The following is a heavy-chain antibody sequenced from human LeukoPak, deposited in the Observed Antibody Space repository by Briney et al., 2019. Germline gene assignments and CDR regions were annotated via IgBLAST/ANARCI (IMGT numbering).Heavy chain of an antibody. J-gene: IGHJ4*02. V-gene: IGHV4-30-4*08. Sequence: KPSETLSLTCTVSGGSISSYYWSWIRQPPGKGLEWIGYIYYSGSTYYNPSLKSRVTISVDTSKNQFSLKLSSVTAADTAVYYCARANSGDYDFWSGYYPFDYWGQGTLVTVSS. D-gene: IGHD3-3*01. CDR3: ARANSGDYDFWSGYYPFDY. CDR1: GGSISSYY. CDR2: IYYSGST.